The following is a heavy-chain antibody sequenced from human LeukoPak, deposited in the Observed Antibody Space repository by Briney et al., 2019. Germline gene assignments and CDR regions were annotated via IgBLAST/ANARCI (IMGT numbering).Heavy chain of an antibody. D-gene: IGHD6-13*01. CDR3: ARCWDGSSNWPDAFDI. V-gene: IGHV4-4*02. J-gene: IGHJ3*02. Sequence: PSGTLSLTCAVSGGSISSSNWWSWVRQPPGKGLEWIGEIYHSGNTNYNPSLKSRVTMSVDKSKNQFSLKLSSVTAADTAVYYCARCWDGSSNWPDAFDIWGQGTMVTVSS. CDR2: IYHSGNT. CDR1: GGSISSSNW.